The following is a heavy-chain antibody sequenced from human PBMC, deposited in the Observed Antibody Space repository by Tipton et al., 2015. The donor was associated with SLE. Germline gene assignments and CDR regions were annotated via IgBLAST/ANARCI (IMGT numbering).Heavy chain of an antibody. J-gene: IGHJ4*02. D-gene: IGHD3/OR15-3a*01. CDR2: INAADGDT. V-gene: IGHV1-3*01. CDR3: ATGIMISVVEADY. Sequence: QLVQSGAEVKRPGASVRLSCKTSGYTFTSNTIHWVRQAPGQGLEWVGWINAADGDTRYSRKFQGRVTITRDTSTSTAFMDLSSLRSEDTAVYYCATGIMISVVEADYWGQGTLVTVSS. CDR1: GYTFTSNT.